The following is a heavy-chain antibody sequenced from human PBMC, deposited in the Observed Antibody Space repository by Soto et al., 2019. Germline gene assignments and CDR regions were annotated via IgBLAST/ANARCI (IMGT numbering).Heavy chain of an antibody. CDR2: IIPIFGTA. Sequence: SVKVSCKASGGTFSSYAISWVRQATGQGLEWMGGIIPIFGTANYAQKFQSRVTINADKSTSTAYMELSSLRSEDTAVYYCARDLGDILMGYYAGSVGWFDPWGQGTLVTVSS. CDR3: ARDLGDILMGYYAGSVGWFDP. CDR1: GGTFSSYA. D-gene: IGHD3-9*01. V-gene: IGHV1-69*06. J-gene: IGHJ5*02.